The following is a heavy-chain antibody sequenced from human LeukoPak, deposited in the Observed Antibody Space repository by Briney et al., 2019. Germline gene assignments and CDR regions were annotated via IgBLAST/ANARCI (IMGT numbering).Heavy chain of an antibody. J-gene: IGHJ4*02. CDR2: INPIFGTA. Sequence: ASVKVSCKASGGTFISYAISWVRQAPGQGLEWMGGINPIFGTANYAQKFQGRVTITADESTSTAYMELSSLRSEDTAVYYCARGRVGYYYDSSGYGYWGQGTLVTVSS. CDR3: ARGRVGYYYDSSGYGY. CDR1: GGTFISYA. V-gene: IGHV1-69*13. D-gene: IGHD3-22*01.